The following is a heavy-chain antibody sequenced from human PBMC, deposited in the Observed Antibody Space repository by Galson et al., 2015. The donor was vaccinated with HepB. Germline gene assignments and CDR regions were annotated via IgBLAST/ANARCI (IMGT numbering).Heavy chain of an antibody. CDR1: GYIFTTYG. D-gene: IGHD1-1*01. J-gene: IGHJ3*02. V-gene: IGHV1-18*01. Sequence: SVKVFCKASGYIFTTYGVSWVRQAPGQGLEWMGWISGYNDDTNYGQRLQGRLTMTTDTSASTAYMELRSLRSDDTAVYYCARNTSDNNGFDIWGQGTMVTISS. CDR3: ARNTSDNNGFDI. CDR2: ISGYNDDT.